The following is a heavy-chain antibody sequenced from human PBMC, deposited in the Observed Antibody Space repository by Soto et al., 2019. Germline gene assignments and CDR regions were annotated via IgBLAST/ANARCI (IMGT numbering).Heavy chain of an antibody. CDR3: AQDWGAAAISTGFAP. V-gene: IGHV3-9*01. D-gene: IGHD2-2*02. CDR2: ISWHSGSI. CDR1: GFTFDDYA. Sequence: EVQLVESGGGLVQPGRSLSLSCAASGFTFDDYAMHWVRQAPGKGLEWVSGISWHSGSIGYADSVKGRFTISRDNAKNSLYLQMNSLRAEDTALYYCAQDWGAAAISTGFAPWGQGTLVTVSS. J-gene: IGHJ5*02.